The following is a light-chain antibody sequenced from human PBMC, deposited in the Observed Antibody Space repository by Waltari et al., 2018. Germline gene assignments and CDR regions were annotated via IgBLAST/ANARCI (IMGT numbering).Light chain of an antibody. Sequence: VLTQSPGTLSLSPGERATLSCRATPSLSSNSLAWYQQNHGQAPRLLIYGTSNRAPGTPDRFRGSGSGTDFTLTISRLEPEDFARYYCQQYEWAPDTFGQGTRLEIK. V-gene: IGKV3-20*01. J-gene: IGKJ5*01. CDR2: GTS. CDR1: PSLSSNS. CDR3: QQYEWAPDT.